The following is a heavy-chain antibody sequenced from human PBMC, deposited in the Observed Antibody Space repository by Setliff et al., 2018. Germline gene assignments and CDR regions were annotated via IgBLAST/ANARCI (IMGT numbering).Heavy chain of an antibody. Sequence: PSETLSLTCTVSGFSISSGYIWGWIRQPPGKRLEWGGNIGHTGSINYNPSLKSRLTISRDTSKNQVSLKLNSVTATDTAVYYCARDLGHGGDSDYWGQGILVTVSS. CDR2: IGHTGSI. D-gene: IGHD2-21*02. CDR1: GFSISSGYI. J-gene: IGHJ4*02. V-gene: IGHV4-38-2*02. CDR3: ARDLGHGGDSDY.